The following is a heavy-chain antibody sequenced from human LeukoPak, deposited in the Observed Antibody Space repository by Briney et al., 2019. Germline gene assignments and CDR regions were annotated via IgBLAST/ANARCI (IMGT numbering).Heavy chain of an antibody. Sequence: ASVKVSCKASGYTFTSYGISWLRQAPGQGLEWMGWISGYNGNTNFVQKFQGRVTMTTDTSTRTVYMELRSLRSDDTAVYYCARGLEWLTRRHTWFDPWGQGTLVTVSS. CDR2: ISGYNGNT. J-gene: IGHJ5*02. V-gene: IGHV1-18*01. D-gene: IGHD3-3*01. CDR3: ARGLEWLTRRHTWFDP. CDR1: GYTFTSYG.